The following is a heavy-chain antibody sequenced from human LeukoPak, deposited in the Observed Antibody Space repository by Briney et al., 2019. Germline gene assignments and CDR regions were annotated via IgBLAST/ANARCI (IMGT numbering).Heavy chain of an antibody. CDR2: IYHSGST. J-gene: IGHJ3*02. Sequence: SETLSLTCTVSGGSISSYYWGWIRQPPGKGLEWIGSIYHSGSTYYNPSLKSRVTISVDTSKNQFSLKLSSVTAADTAVYYCARDSLPDAFDIWGQGTMVTVSS. CDR3: ARDSLPDAFDI. CDR1: GGSISSYY. V-gene: IGHV4-38-2*02.